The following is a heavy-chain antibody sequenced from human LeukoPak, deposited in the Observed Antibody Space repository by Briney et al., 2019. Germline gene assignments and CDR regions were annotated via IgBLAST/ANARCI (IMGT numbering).Heavy chain of an antibody. CDR2: INHSGTT. CDR3: ARGGEDILTGPTPLY. D-gene: IGHD3-9*01. Sequence: SETLSLTCSVYGLTFNAYYWSWIRQPPGKGREWIGEINHSGTTNYNPSLNSLITISVDTSKNEFSLQLSSVSAADTASYYCARGGEDILTGPTPLYWGQGRLVTVCS. V-gene: IGHV4-34*01. CDR1: GLTFNAYY. J-gene: IGHJ4*02.